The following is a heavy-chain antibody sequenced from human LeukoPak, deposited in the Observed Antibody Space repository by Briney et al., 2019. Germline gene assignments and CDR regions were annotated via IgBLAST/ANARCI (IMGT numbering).Heavy chain of an antibody. CDR2: IYHSATT. CDR1: GGSITSGGYS. V-gene: IGHV4-30-2*01. J-gene: IGHJ4*02. Sequence: PSQTLSLTCAVSGGSITSGGYSWNWIRQPPGKGPEWIGYIYHSATTYYNPSLGSRVTISVDRFKNQFSLKLSSVTAADTAVYYCARLKGRWLIQDYWGQGTLVTVSS. CDR3: ARLKGRWLIQDY. D-gene: IGHD3-22*01.